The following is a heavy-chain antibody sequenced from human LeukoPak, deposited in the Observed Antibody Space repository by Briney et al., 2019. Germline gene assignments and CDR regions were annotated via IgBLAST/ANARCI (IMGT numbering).Heavy chain of an antibody. CDR2: ISGSDDSL. D-gene: IGHD1-14*01. J-gene: IGHJ4*02. CDR1: GFTFTTYG. V-gene: IGHV3-23*01. Sequence: GGSLRLSCAASGFTFTTYGMSWVRQAPGKGLEWVSSISGSDDSLYYIDSVKGRFTISRVNAKNTVHLQMNTLRAEDTAIYYCAKGVNPGYNPGWSNFDYWGQGTLVTVSS. CDR3: AKGVNPGYNPGWSNFDY.